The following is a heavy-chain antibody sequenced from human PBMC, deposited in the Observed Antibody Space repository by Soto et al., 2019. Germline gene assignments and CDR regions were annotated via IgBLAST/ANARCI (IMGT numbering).Heavy chain of an antibody. CDR3: AREQHDCSSTSCYPDIPLYFDY. J-gene: IGHJ4*02. D-gene: IGHD2-2*01. CDR1: GFTFSSYW. V-gene: IGHV3-7*01. CDR2: IKQDGSEK. Sequence: EVQLVESGGGLVQPGGSLRLSCAASGFTFSSYWMSWVRQAPGKGLEWVANIKQDGSEKYYVDSVKGRFTISRDNAKNSLYLQMNSLRAEDTAVYYCAREQHDCSSTSCYPDIPLYFDYWGQGTLVTVSS.